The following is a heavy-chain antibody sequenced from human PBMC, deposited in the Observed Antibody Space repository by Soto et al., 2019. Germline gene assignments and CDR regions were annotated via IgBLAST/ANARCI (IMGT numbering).Heavy chain of an antibody. CDR1: GCSMSIYY. D-gene: IGHD6-25*01. CDR2: IYYSGST. Sequence: SDTLSLTCTVSGCSMSIYYWGWIRQPPGKGLEWIGYIYYSGSTNYNPSLKSRVTISVDTSKNQFSLKLSSVTAADTAVYYCARPHGGSSGWDNWFDPWGQGTLVTVSS. V-gene: IGHV4-59*01. J-gene: IGHJ5*02. CDR3: ARPHGGSSGWDNWFDP.